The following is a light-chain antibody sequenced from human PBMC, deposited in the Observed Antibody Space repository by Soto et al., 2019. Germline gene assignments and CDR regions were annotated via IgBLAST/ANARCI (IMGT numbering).Light chain of an antibody. CDR2: DVS. Sequence: QSVLTQPASVSGSPGQSIAIFCTGVRTDVADGYDYVSWYQQHPGQAPQLIIYDVSNRPSGVSDRFSGSKSGNTASLTISGLQAEDEAEYYCTSYTSSTPLYVFGTGTKVTVL. CDR1: RTDVADGYDY. CDR3: TSYTSSTPLYV. J-gene: IGLJ1*01. V-gene: IGLV2-14*03.